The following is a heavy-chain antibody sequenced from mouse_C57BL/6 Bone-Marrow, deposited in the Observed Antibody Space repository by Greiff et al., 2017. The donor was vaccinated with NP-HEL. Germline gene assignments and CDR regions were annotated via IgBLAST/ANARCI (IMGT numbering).Heavy chain of an antibody. D-gene: IGHD1-1*01. CDR3: TTRYYGSPY. CDR1: GFNIKDDY. J-gene: IGHJ3*01. CDR2: IDPENGDT. Sequence: EVQLQQSGAELVRPGASVKLSCTASGFNIKDDYMHWVKQRPEQGLEWIGWIDPENGDTEYASKFQGTATITADTSSNTAYLQLSSLTSEDTAVYYCTTRYYGSPYWGQGTLVTVSA. V-gene: IGHV14-4*01.